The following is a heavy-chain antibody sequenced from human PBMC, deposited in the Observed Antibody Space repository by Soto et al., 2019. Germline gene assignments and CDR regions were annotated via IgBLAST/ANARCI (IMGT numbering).Heavy chain of an antibody. CDR2: ISGSSRTM. CDR1: GFPFSTYT. V-gene: IGHV3-48*04. J-gene: IGHJ6*02. D-gene: IGHD2-21*02. CDR3: ARESVSDYDYYFGMDV. Sequence: GGSLRLSCAASGFPFSTYTMNWVRQAPGKGLEWLSYISGSSRTMYYADSVKGRFTISRDNAKNSLYLQMNSLRAEDTAVYYCARESVSDYDYYFGMDVWGQGTTVTVSS.